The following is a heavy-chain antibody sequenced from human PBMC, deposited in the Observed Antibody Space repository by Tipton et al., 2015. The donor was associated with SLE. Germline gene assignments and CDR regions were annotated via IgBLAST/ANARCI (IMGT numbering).Heavy chain of an antibody. Sequence: TLSLTCTVSGGSISSYYWSWIRQPPGKGLEWIGYIYTSGSTNYNPSLKSRVTISVDTSKNQFSLKLSSVTAADTAVYYCARVSYYDSSGYYDAFDIWGQGTMVTVSS. CDR2: IYTSGST. CDR3: ARVSYYDSSGYYDAFDI. D-gene: IGHD3-22*01. J-gene: IGHJ3*02. V-gene: IGHV4-4*08. CDR1: GGSISSYY.